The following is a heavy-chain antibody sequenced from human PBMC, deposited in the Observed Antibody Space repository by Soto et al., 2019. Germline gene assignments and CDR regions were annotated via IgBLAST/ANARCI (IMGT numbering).Heavy chain of an antibody. D-gene: IGHD2-2*03. Sequence: SDTLSLTFNVSGGPVSSNSYSWGGIRQSPGQGLEWIGTIYSSENTYYNPSLLSRVTISVDTSKNEFSLRLSSVTAADTAVYYCARLNGYCVSTNCHGYYGMDVWGQGTTVT. CDR3: ARLNGYCVSTNCHGYYGMDV. CDR2: IYSSENT. V-gene: IGHV4-39*01. J-gene: IGHJ6*02. CDR1: GGPVSSNSYS.